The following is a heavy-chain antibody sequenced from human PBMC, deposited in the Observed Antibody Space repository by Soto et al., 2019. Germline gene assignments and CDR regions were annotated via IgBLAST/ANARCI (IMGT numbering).Heavy chain of an antibody. CDR1: GGSISSGDYY. V-gene: IGHV4-30-4*01. CDR2: IYSSGST. Sequence: QVQLQESGPGLVKPSQTLSLTCTVSGGSISSGDYYWSWIRQPPGKALEWIGYIYSSGSTYYNPPLKSRVTISVDTSKNQFSLKLSSVTAADTAVYYCARDKGSGWYAGFDYWGQGTLVTVSS. J-gene: IGHJ4*02. CDR3: ARDKGSGWYAGFDY. D-gene: IGHD6-19*01.